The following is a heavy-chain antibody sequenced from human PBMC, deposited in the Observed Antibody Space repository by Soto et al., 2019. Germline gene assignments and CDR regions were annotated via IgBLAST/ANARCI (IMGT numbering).Heavy chain of an antibody. Sequence: XVSLLLSFAASGFNFSNYAMSWVRQAPGKGLEWVSLISATGGGTYYADSVKGRFTISRDNSHNTLYLQVHSLTAEDTAVYYCAKDRRAGGNSAFYFDFWGQGAQVTVSS. CDR2: ISATGGGT. D-gene: IGHD3-16*01. CDR3: AKDRRAGGNSAFYFDF. J-gene: IGHJ4*02. CDR1: GFNFSNYA. V-gene: IGHV3-23*01.